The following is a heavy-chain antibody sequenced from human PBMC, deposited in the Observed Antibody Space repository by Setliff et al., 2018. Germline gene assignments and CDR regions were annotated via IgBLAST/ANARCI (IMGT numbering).Heavy chain of an antibody. Sequence: GESLKISCQGSGYTFTNYWIGWVRQIPGKGLEWMGILKPGDSGIRYSPSFQGQVTLSADTSIATAYLHWTSLKASDTAMYYCVRHPYYDSSGYYSYFDYWGQGALVTVSS. J-gene: IGHJ4*02. CDR3: VRHPYYDSSGYYSYFDY. V-gene: IGHV5-51*01. D-gene: IGHD3-22*01. CDR1: GYTFTNYW. CDR2: LKPGDSGI.